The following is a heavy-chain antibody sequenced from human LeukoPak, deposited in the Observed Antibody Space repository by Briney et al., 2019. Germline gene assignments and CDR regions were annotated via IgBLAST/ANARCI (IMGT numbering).Heavy chain of an antibody. V-gene: IGHV4-61*08. Sequence: SETLSLTCTVSGGSISSGGYSWSWIRQHPGKGLEWIGYIYYSGSTNYNPSLKSRVTISVDTSKNQFSLKLSSVTAADTAVYYCARAHGKWEPYAFDIWGQGTMVTVSS. CDR3: ARAHGKWEPYAFDI. D-gene: IGHD1-26*01. CDR2: IYYSGST. J-gene: IGHJ3*02. CDR1: GGSISSGGYS.